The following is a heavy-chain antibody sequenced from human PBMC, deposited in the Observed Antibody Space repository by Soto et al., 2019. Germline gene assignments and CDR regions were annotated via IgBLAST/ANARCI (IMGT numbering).Heavy chain of an antibody. CDR2: ISGSGGST. V-gene: IGHV3-23*01. CDR3: AKPRLIVVVVAATDV. D-gene: IGHD2-15*01. CDR1: GFTFSSYA. J-gene: IGHJ6*04. Sequence: PGGSLRLSCAASGFTFSSYAMSWVRQAPGKGLEWVSAISGSGGSTYYADSVKGRFTISRDNSKNTLYLQMNSLRAEDTAVYYCAKPRLIVVVVAATDVWGKGTTVTVSS.